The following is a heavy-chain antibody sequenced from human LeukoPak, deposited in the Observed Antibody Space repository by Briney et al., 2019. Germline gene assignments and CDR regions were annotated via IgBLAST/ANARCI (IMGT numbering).Heavy chain of an antibody. V-gene: IGHV4-61*08. CDR1: GGSISRGGYS. Sequence: SETLSLTCAVSGGSISRGGYSWSWIRQPPGKGLEWIGYIYYSGDTNYNPSLQSRVTVSVDTSKNQFSLKLTSVTAADTAVYYCVRGPYGSGISNWFDPWGQGTLVIASS. CDR2: IYYSGDT. D-gene: IGHD3-10*01. CDR3: VRGPYGSGISNWFDP. J-gene: IGHJ5*02.